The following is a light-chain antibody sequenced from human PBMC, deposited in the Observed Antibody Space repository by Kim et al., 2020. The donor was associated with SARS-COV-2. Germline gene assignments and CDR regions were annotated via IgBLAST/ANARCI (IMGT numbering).Light chain of an antibody. CDR2: DVS. CDR3: SSYTSSSTLWV. Sequence: QSALTQPASVSGSPGQPITISCTGTSSDIGDYNYVSWYQQDPGKAPKLMIYDVSNRPSGVSNRFSGSKSGNTASLTISGLQAEDEADYYCSSYTSSSTLWVFGGGTQLTVL. CDR1: SSDIGDYNY. V-gene: IGLV2-14*03. J-gene: IGLJ3*02.